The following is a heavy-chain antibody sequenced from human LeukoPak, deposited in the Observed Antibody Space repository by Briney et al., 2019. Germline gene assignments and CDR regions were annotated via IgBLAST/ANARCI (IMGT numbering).Heavy chain of an antibody. J-gene: IGHJ4*02. CDR2: ISGSGGSR. V-gene: IGHV3-23*01. CDR3: AKGLGYCSSTSCYFDY. Sequence: GGSLRLSCAASGFTFSSYAMSWVRQAPGKGLEWVSAISGSGGSRYYADSVKGRFTISRDNSKNTLYLQMNTLRAEDTALYYCAKGLGYCSSTSCYFDYWGQGTLVTVSS. CDR1: GFTFSSYA. D-gene: IGHD2-2*01.